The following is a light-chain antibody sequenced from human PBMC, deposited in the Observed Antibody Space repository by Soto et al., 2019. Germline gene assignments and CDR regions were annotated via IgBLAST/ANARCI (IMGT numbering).Light chain of an antibody. CDR1: QGISNY. V-gene: IGKV1-9*01. Sequence: DIQVIQPPSFLSASVGDRVTITCRASQGISNYLAWYQQKPGRAPKLLIYTASTLHSGVPSRFSGSGSGTEFTLTISSLQPEDFATYYCQQFNNYPRNFGQGTKVDIK. CDR3: QQFNNYPRN. CDR2: TAS. J-gene: IGKJ2*01.